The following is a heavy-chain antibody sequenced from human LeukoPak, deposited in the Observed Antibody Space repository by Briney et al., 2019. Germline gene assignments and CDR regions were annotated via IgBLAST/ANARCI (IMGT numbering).Heavy chain of an antibody. D-gene: IGHD2-15*01. V-gene: IGHV1-18*01. CDR2: ISSDNGIP. CDR1: GYSINRFG. Sequence: ASVRVSCKASGYSINRFGVTWVRQAPGQGLEWIGWISSDNGIPRYADKFQGRVTLTTDTSNTTTCMELRSLRSDDSAVYFCANVAKGRYFFYYMDVWGKGTTVTVSS. J-gene: IGHJ6*03. CDR3: ANVAKGRYFFYYMDV.